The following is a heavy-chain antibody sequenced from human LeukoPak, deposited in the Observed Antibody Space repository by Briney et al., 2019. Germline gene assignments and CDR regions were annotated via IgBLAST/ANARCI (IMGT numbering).Heavy chain of an antibody. J-gene: IGHJ5*02. CDR2: IYSGGST. V-gene: IGHV3-53*01. Sequence: GGSLRLSCTASGFSFGDYAMSWVRQAPGKGLEWVSVIYSGGSTYYADSVKGRFTISRDNSKNTLYLQMNSLRAEDTAVYYCASMVRGVWFDPWGQGTLVTVSS. CDR3: ASMVRGVWFDP. D-gene: IGHD3-10*01. CDR1: GFSFGDYA.